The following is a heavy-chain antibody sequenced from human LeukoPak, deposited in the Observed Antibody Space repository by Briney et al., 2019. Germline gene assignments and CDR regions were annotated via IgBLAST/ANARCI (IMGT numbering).Heavy chain of an antibody. CDR1: GFSFSNYG. D-gene: IGHD3-10*01. CDR2: ISYDGDNK. Sequence: GGSLRLSCAVSGFSFSNYGMHWVRQAPGKGLEWVAVISYDGDNKLYADSVKGRSTISRDNSKNALYLQMNSLRAEDTAVYYCAKGRGILWFGEYFDYWGQGTLVPVSS. V-gene: IGHV3-30*18. CDR3: AKGRGILWFGEYFDY. J-gene: IGHJ4*02.